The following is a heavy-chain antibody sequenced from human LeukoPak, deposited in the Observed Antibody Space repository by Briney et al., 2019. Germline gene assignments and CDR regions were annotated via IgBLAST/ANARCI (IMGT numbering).Heavy chain of an antibody. J-gene: IGHJ4*02. D-gene: IGHD5-18*01. CDR3: ARGIHFAYYFDY. CDR2: IYYSGST. Sequence: PSETLSLTCTVSGGSISSSSYYWGWIRQPPGKGLEWIGSIYYSGSTYYNPSLKSRVTISVDTSKNQFSLKLSSVTAADTAVYYCARGIHFAYYFDYWGQGTLVTVSS. CDR1: GGSISSSSYY. V-gene: IGHV4-39*01.